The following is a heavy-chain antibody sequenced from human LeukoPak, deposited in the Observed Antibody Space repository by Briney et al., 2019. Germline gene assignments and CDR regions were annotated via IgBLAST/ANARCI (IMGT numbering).Heavy chain of an antibody. Sequence: GRSLRLSCVASGFTFSSYGMHWVRQTPGKGLEWVAAIWYDGSKKYSADSLKGRFTISRDDSKSTLYLQMNSLRADDTAVYYCARDLGTAGSFYFDYWGQGTLVTVPS. V-gene: IGHV3-33*01. J-gene: IGHJ4*02. CDR1: GFTFSSYG. CDR2: IWYDGSKK. D-gene: IGHD6-19*01. CDR3: ARDLGTAGSFYFDY.